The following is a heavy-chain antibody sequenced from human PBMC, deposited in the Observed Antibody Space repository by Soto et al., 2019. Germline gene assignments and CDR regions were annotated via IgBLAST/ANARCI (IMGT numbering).Heavy chain of an antibody. J-gene: IGHJ4*02. CDR1: VDSISTYY. CDR2: IYTSGST. D-gene: IGHD6-13*01. CDR3: ARGARGSSWTKYYFDY. V-gene: IGHV4-4*07. Sequence: SETLSLTCTVSVDSISTYYWSWIRRPAGKGLEWIGRIYTSGSTNYNPSLKSRVTMSVDTSKNQFSLKLSSVTAADTAVYYCARGARGSSWTKYYFDYWGQGTLVTVSS.